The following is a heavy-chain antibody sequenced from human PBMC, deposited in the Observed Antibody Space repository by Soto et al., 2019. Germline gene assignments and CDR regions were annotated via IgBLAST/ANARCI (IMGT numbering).Heavy chain of an antibody. Sequence: EVQLVESGGGLVQPGGSLKLSCAASGFTFSGAAIHWVRQASGKGLEWVGRIRSKAKDYATAYTESVKGRFTISRDDSKYTAYLQMNSLKTDDTDMYYCSTLGEWGSYSGYWGQGTLVTVSS. CDR1: GFTFSGAA. J-gene: IGHJ4*02. V-gene: IGHV3-73*02. D-gene: IGHD3-16*01. CDR2: IRSKAKDYAT. CDR3: STLGEWGSYSGY.